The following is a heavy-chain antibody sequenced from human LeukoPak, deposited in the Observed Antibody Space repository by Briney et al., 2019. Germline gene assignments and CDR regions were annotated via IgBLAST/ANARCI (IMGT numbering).Heavy chain of an antibody. J-gene: IGHJ2*01. V-gene: IGHV4-34*01. CDR2: ISHSGST. CDR1: GGSFSGYY. D-gene: IGHD3-3*01. CDR3: ARGHPHYDFWSGYPPGWYFDL. Sequence: PSETLSLTCAVYGGSFSGYYWSWIRQPPGKGLEWIGEISHSGSTNYNPSLKSRVSISVDTSKNQFSLKLSSVTAADTAVYYCARGHPHYDFWSGYPPGWYFDLWGRGTLVTVSS.